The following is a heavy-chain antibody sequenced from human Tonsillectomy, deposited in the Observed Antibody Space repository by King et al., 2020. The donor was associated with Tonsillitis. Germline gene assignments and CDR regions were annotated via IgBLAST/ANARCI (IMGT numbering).Heavy chain of an antibody. D-gene: IGHD2-21*01. CDR1: GFTFSDSD. Sequence: QLVQSGGDVVQTGRSLRLSCAASGFTFSDSDMHWARQAPGKGLEWVAMISKDGRETYYADSVRGRFTISRDNSKNTVYLEVNSLRAEDTSVYYCARNDWDFTERGGIDNWGQETLVIVSS. V-gene: IGHV3-30*03. CDR2: ISKDGRET. J-gene: IGHJ4*02. CDR3: ARNDWDFTERGGIDN.